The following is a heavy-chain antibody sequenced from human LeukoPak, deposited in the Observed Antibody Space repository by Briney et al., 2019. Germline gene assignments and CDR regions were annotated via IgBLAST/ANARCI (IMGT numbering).Heavy chain of an antibody. J-gene: IGHJ4*02. V-gene: IGHV3-23*01. CDR2: ISGSGGST. CDR1: GFTFSSYA. Sequence: GGSLRLSCAASGFTFSSYAMSWVRQAPGKGLEWVSAISGSGGSTYYADSVKGRFAISRDNSKNTLYLQMNSLRAEDTAVYYCAKEGIPRGGGEGLDYWGQGTLVTVSS. D-gene: IGHD2-15*01. CDR3: AKEGIPRGGGEGLDY.